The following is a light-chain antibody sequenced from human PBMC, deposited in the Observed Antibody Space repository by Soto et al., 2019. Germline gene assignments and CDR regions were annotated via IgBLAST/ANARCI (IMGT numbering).Light chain of an antibody. CDR1: QSVRNN. CDR3: QQYDSYMYA. Sequence: EIVMSQSPATLSVSPGERATLSCRASQSVRNNLAWYPQRPGQAPRLLMYGSSTRPSGIPARFTGGGSGTDFTLTITSLQSEDVAVYSCQQYDSYMYAFGQGTKVEI. CDR2: GSS. J-gene: IGKJ2*01. V-gene: IGKV3-15*01.